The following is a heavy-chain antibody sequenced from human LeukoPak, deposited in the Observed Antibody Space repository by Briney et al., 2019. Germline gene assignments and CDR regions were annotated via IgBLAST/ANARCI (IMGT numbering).Heavy chain of an antibody. V-gene: IGHV4-4*07. D-gene: IGHD2-21*02. Sequence: SETLSLTCTVSGGSISSYYWSWIRQPAGKGLESIGHISTSGSTNYNPSLKSRVTMSVDTSKNQFSLKLSSVTAADTALYYCARHILDGDNGSKGFDVWGQGILVTVSS. CDR2: ISTSGST. J-gene: IGHJ4*02. CDR3: ARHILDGDNGSKGFDV. CDR1: GGSISSYY.